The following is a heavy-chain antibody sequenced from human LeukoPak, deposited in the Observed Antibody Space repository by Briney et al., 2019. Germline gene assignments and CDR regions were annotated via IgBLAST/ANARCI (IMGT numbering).Heavy chain of an antibody. CDR3: ARCTDSSCGRAFDI. J-gene: IGHJ3*02. CDR1: GGSISSYY. CDR2: MYNSETI. V-gene: IGHV4-4*07. D-gene: IGHD2-15*01. Sequence: SETLSLTCTASGGSISSYYWSWIRQPAGKGPEWIGRMYNSETINYNPSLKSRVTMSLDTSKNHFSLNVTSVTAADTAVYYCARCTDSSCGRAFDIWGQGTMVTVSS.